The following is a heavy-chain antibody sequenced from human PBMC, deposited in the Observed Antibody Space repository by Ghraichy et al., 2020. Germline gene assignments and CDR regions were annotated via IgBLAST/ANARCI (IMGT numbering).Heavy chain of an antibody. J-gene: IGHJ4*02. Sequence: SETLSLTCAVSGVSISRGGYSWSWIRQPPGKGLEWIGYIYHSGSTYYNPSLKSRVTISVDRSKNQFSLKLISVTAADTAVYYCDRVGDFWSGYFDYWGQGTLVTVSS. D-gene: IGHD3-3*01. V-gene: IGHV4-30-2*01. CDR1: GVSISRGGYS. CDR2: IYHSGST. CDR3: DRVGDFWSGYFDY.